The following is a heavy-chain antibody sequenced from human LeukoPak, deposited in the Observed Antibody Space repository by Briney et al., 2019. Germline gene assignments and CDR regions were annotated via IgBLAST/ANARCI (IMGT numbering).Heavy chain of an antibody. CDR1: GFRFTTSA. CDR2: ISSSSSYI. J-gene: IGHJ4*02. Sequence: PGGSLRLSCAASGFRFTTSAKHWVRQAPGKGLEWVSSISSSSSYIYYADSVKGRFTISRDNARNSLYLQMDSLRAEDTAVYYCARDTLNYDTSGYYYWGQGILVTVSS. D-gene: IGHD3-22*01. V-gene: IGHV3-21*01. CDR3: ARDTLNYDTSGYYY.